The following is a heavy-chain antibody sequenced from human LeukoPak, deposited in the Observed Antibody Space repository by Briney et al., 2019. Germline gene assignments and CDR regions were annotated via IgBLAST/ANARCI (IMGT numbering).Heavy chain of an antibody. V-gene: IGHV3-30*18. CDR3: AKDGSWSGSYCDY. Sequence: PGGSLRLSCATSGFTFSTYWMSWVRQAPGKGLEWVAVISYDGSNKYYADSVKGRFTISRDNSKNTLYLQMNSLRAEDTAVYYCAKDGSWSGSYCDYWGQGTLVTVSS. D-gene: IGHD1-26*01. CDR1: GFTFSTYW. J-gene: IGHJ4*02. CDR2: ISYDGSNK.